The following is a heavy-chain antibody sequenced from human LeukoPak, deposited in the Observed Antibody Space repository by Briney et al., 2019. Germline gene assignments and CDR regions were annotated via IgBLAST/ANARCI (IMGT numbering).Heavy chain of an antibody. CDR3: ARSVSYYNVDH. CDR2: IWYDGSNK. Sequence: PGGSLRLSCAASGFTFSSYGMHWVRQAPGKGLEWVAVIWYDGSNKYYADSVKGRFTISRDNSKNTLYLQMNSLRAEDTAVYYCARSVSYYNVDHWGQGTLVTVSS. CDR1: GFTFSSYG. V-gene: IGHV3-33*01. D-gene: IGHD3-10*01. J-gene: IGHJ4*02.